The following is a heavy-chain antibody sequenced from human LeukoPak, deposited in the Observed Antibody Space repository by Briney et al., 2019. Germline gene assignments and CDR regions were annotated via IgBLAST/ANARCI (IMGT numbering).Heavy chain of an antibody. D-gene: IGHD6-13*01. CDR3: ARLDNYSSSCDY. CDR1: GYTFTSYD. V-gene: IGHV1-18*01. J-gene: IGHJ4*02. CDR2: ISAYNGNT. Sequence: ASVKVSCKASGYTFTSYDINWVRQATGQGLEWMGWISAYNGNTNYAQKLQGRVTMTTDTSTSTAYMELRSLRSDDTAVYYCARLDNYSSSCDYWGQGTLVTVSS.